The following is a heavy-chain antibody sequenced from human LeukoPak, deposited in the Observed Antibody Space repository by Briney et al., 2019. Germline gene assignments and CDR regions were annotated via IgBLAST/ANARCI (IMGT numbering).Heavy chain of an antibody. D-gene: IGHD3-16*01. CDR3: ARLAELIYFDY. V-gene: IGHV5-51*01. Sequence: GESLKISCQGSGCLFTSYWIGWVRQLPGKGLEWMGIIYPGDSDTRYSPSFQGQVTISADKSISTAYLQWSSLKASDTAMYYCARLAELIYFDYWGQGTLVTVSS. CDR1: GCLFTSYW. J-gene: IGHJ4*02. CDR2: IYPGDSDT.